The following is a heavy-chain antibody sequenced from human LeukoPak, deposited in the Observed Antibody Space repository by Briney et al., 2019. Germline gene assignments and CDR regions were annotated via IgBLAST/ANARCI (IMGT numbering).Heavy chain of an antibody. CDR1: GYSISSGYY. V-gene: IGHV4-38-2*02. D-gene: IGHD1-26*01. J-gene: IGHJ5*02. CDR2: IYHSGST. CDR3: ARDPSGSFFNWFDP. Sequence: SETLSLTCTVSGYSISSGYYWGWIRQPPGKGLEWIGSIYHSGSTYYNPSLKSRVTISVDTSKNQFSLKLSSVTAADTAVYYCARDPSGSFFNWFDPWGQGTLVTVSS.